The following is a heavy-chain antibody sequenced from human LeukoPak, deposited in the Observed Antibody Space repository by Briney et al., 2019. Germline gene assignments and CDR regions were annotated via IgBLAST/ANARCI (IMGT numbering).Heavy chain of an antibody. V-gene: IGHV3-66*01. CDR3: ARDLEAANTYYFDY. CDR1: GFTVNSNY. CDR2: ISSAGTT. D-gene: IGHD6-13*01. J-gene: IGHJ4*02. Sequence: GGSLRLSCAASGFTVNSNYMSWVRQAPGQGLEWVSIISSAGTTYYAGRVKGRFTISRDNSKNTVYLQVNSLRAEDPGVYYCARDLEAANTYYFDYGGQGTMVTVS.